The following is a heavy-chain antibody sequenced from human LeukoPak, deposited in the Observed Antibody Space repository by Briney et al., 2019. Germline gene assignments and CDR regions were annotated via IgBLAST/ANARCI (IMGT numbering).Heavy chain of an antibody. Sequence: PGGSLRLSCAASGFTFSRYWMSWVRQAPGKGLEWVSAISGSGGSTYYADSVKGRFTISRDNSKNTLYLQMNSLRAEDTAVYYCARDSTPPTIYDSSENYYYYYMDVWGKGTTVTVSS. CDR2: ISGSGGST. CDR3: ARDSTPPTIYDSSENYYYYYMDV. D-gene: IGHD3-22*01. CDR1: GFTFSRYW. J-gene: IGHJ6*03. V-gene: IGHV3-23*01.